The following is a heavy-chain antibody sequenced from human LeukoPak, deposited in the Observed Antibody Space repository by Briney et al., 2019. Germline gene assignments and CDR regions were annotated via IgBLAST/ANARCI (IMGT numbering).Heavy chain of an antibody. Sequence: ASVKVSCKASGYSFTSFYIHWGRQAPGQGLEWMGIINAGGGSPRYAQKFQGRVTMTRDTSTSTVFMELSSLRSEDTAVYYCARYSGTTNVFDYWGQGTLVTVSS. J-gene: IGHJ4*02. CDR2: INAGGGSP. V-gene: IGHV1-46*01. D-gene: IGHD1-26*01. CDR3: ARYSGTTNVFDY. CDR1: GYSFTSFY.